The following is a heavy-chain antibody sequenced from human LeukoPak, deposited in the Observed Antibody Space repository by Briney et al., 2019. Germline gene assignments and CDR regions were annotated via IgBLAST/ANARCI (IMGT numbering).Heavy chain of an antibody. V-gene: IGHV4-38-2*02. CDR3: ARGPNYDY. D-gene: IGHD2-8*01. CDR1: GYSIRSGYH. CDR2: IYYSGST. J-gene: IGHJ4*02. Sequence: PSETLSLTCSVSGYSIRSGYHWAWIRPPPGKGLEWIGSIYYSGSTYYNPSLKSRVTISVDTSKNQFSLKLSSVTAADTAVYYCARGPNYDYWGQGTLVTVSS.